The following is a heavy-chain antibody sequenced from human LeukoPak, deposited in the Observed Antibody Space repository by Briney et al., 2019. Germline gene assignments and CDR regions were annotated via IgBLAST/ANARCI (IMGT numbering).Heavy chain of an antibody. Sequence: GGSLRLACAASGFTFDDYGMSWVRQAPGKWLEWVAAINWNGGSTGYADYVKGRCNISRENAKNSLYLQMNSLRDEDTALYYCARYDNDFWSGYPGSYYYYYMDVWGKGTTVTVSS. CDR1: GFTFDDYG. J-gene: IGHJ6*03. V-gene: IGHV3-20*04. D-gene: IGHD3-3*01. CDR2: INWNGGST. CDR3: ARYDNDFWSGYPGSYYYYYMDV.